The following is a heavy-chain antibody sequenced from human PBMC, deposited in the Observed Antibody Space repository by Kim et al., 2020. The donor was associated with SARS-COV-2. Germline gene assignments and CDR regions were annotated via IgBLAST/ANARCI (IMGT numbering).Heavy chain of an antibody. Sequence: IRDSGVRTNHANSVKGRFTISRDNSKSTLFLQMNSLRAEDTAVYYCEASDYWGQGSLVTVSS. V-gene: IGHV3-23*01. CDR3: EASDY. CDR2: IRDSGVRT. J-gene: IGHJ4*02.